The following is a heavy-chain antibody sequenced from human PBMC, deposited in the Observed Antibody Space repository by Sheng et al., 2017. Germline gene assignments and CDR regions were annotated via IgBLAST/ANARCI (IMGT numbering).Heavy chain of an antibody. CDR3: AREKFYYGSVDY. CDR2: IDSSGSTI. V-gene: IGHV3-48*03. CDR1: GFTFSSFE. Sequence: EVQLVESGGGLVQPGGSLRLSCAASGFTFSSFEMNWVRQAPGKGLEWISYIDSSGSTIYYADSVKGRFTISRDNAKTSLYLQMDSLRAEDTAVYYCAREKFYYGSVDYWGQGTLVTVSS. D-gene: IGHD3-10*01. J-gene: IGHJ4*02.